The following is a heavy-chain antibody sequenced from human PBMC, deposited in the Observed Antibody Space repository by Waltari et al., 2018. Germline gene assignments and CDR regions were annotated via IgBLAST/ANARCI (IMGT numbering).Heavy chain of an antibody. V-gene: IGHV1-46*01. CDR3: ALDTGALWMDV. D-gene: IGHD2-21*01. CDR2: INPMGGST. CDR1: EYTFTSSY. J-gene: IGHJ6*02. Sequence: QVQLVQSGAEVKKPGASVKISCKTSEYTFTSSYIHWVRQAPGQGLEWMGIINPMGGSTIYAQKFQGRVTMTRDTSTSTVYMELSSLRSDDTAVYYCALDTGALWMDVWGQGTTVTVSS.